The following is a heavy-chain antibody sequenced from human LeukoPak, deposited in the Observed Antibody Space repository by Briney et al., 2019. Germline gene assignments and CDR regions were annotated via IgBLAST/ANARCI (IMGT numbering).Heavy chain of an antibody. Sequence: ASVKVSCKASGYTFTSYGISWVRQAPGQGLEWMGWISAYNGNTNYAQKFQGRVTITRDTSASTAYMELSSLRSEDTAVYYCARDDGDYSAFDIWGQGTMVTVSS. CDR1: GYTFTSYG. D-gene: IGHD4-17*01. V-gene: IGHV1-18*01. CDR2: ISAYNGNT. CDR3: ARDDGDYSAFDI. J-gene: IGHJ3*02.